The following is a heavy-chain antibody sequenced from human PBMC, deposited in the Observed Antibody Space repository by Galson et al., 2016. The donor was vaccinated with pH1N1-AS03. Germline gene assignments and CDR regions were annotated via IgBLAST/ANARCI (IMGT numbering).Heavy chain of an antibody. D-gene: IGHD3-22*01. CDR2: INADNTDT. CDR3: AGTNYYHSSGDY. J-gene: IGHJ4*02. V-gene: IGHV1-3*01. CDR1: GYTFTNYA. Sequence: SVKVSCKASGYTFTNYAVHWVRQAPGQRLEWMGWINADNTDTKYSQKFQDRVTITRDTFATTAYMELSSLRSEDTAVYYCAGTNYYHSSGDYWGQGTLVTVSS.